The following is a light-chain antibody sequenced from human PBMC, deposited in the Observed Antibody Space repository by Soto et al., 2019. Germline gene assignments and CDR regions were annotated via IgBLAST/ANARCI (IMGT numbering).Light chain of an antibody. CDR2: AAS. J-gene: IGKJ1*01. CDR1: QSISSY. CDR3: QQSYSNPRT. Sequence: DIQMTQSPSSLSASVGDRVTITCRASQSISSYLNWYQQKPGKAPKLLIYAASSLQSGVTSRFSGSGSGTDFTLTISSLQPEDCATYYCQQSYSNPRTFGQGTKVEIK. V-gene: IGKV1-39*01.